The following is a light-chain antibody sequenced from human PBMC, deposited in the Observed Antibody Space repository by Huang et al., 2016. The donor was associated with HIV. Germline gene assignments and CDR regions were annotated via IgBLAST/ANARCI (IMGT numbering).Light chain of an antibody. J-gene: IGKJ1*01. V-gene: IGKV4-1*01. CDR2: WAS. Sequence: DIVMTQSPDSLAVSLGERVTINCKSSQSVLYSSNNKNYLAWYQQKPGQPPKLLIYWASTRESGVPDRFSGSGSGTDFTLTIGSLQAEDVAVYYCQQYHTFPRTFGQGTKVEIK. CDR1: QSVLYSSNNKNY. CDR3: QQYHTFPRT.